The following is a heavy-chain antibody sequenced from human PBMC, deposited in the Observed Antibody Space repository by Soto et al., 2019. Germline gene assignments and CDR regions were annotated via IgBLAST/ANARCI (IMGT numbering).Heavy chain of an antibody. J-gene: IGHJ4*02. CDR3: ARDRGSYALDY. CDR2: ISANNGNT. D-gene: IGHD1-26*01. V-gene: IGHV1-18*01. CDR1: DYTFTGYG. Sequence: QVQLAQSGAEVKKPGASVKVSFKAFDYTFTGYGISWVRQAPGQGLEWMGWISANNGNTNYAQKLQGRVTMTTDTSTSTAYMELRSLRADDTAVYYCARDRGSYALDYWGQGTLVTVSS.